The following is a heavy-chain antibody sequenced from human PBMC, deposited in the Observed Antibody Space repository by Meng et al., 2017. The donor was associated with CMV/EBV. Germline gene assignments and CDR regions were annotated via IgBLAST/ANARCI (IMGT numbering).Heavy chain of an antibody. J-gene: IGHJ6*02. CDR2: ISSSGSTI. CDR3: ARGEGYYYYYGMDV. V-gene: IGHV3-11*01. CDR1: GFTFSHYY. Sequence: GESLKISCAASGFTFSHYYMSWIRQAPGKGLEWVSYISSSGSTIYYADSVKGRFTISRDNAKNSLYLQMNSLRAEDTAVYYCARGEGYYYYYGMDVWGQGTTVTVSS.